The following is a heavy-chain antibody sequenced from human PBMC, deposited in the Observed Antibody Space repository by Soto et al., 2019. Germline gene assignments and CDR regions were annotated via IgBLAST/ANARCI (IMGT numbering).Heavy chain of an antibody. Sequence: GGSLRLSCAASGFTFSSYAMSWVRQAPGKGLEWVSAISGSGGSTYYADSVKGRFTISRDDSKNTLYLQMNSLRAEDTAVYYCAKAETSGYYYFDYWGQGTLVTVSS. V-gene: IGHV3-23*01. D-gene: IGHD3-22*01. CDR3: AKAETSGYYYFDY. CDR1: GFTFSSYA. J-gene: IGHJ4*02. CDR2: ISGSGGST.